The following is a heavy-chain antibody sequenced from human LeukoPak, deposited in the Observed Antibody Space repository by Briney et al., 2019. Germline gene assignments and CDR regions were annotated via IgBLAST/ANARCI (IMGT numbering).Heavy chain of an antibody. CDR1: GFTFSSYG. CDR3: ARATGWGKWDYFDY. Sequence: GGSLRLSCAASGFTFSSYGMHWVRQAPGKGLAWVAVISYDGSNKYYADSVKGRFTISRDNSKNTLYLQMNSLRAEDTAVYYCARATGWGKWDYFDYWGQGTLVTVSS. V-gene: IGHV3-30*03. CDR2: ISYDGSNK. D-gene: IGHD6-19*01. J-gene: IGHJ4*02.